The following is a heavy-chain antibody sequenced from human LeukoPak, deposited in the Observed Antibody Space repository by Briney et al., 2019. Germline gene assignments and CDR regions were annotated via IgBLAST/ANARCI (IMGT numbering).Heavy chain of an antibody. D-gene: IGHD5-12*01. CDR1: GGSISSNS. CDR3: AREGGYSGLVE. CDR2: IYYSGTT. V-gene: IGHV4-59*12. J-gene: IGHJ4*02. Sequence: PSETLSLTCTVSGGSISSNSWNWIRQAPGKGLEWIGSIYYSGTTSYNPSLMSRVTISVDTSKNQFSLKLSSVTAADTAVYYCAREGGYSGLVEWGQGTLVTVSS.